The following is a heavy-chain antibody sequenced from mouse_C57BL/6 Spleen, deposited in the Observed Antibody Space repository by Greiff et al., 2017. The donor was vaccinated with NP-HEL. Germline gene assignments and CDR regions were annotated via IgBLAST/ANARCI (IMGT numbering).Heavy chain of an antibody. D-gene: IGHD1-1*01. Sequence: QVQLQQSGAELVRPGTSVKMSCKASGYTFTNYWIGWAKQRPGHGLEWIGDIYPGGGYTTYNEKFKGKATLTADKSSSTAYMQFSSLTSEDSAIYYCARSGITTVVAPFGYWGQGTTLTVSS. CDR3: ARSGITTVVAPFGY. J-gene: IGHJ2*01. CDR2: IYPGGGYT. V-gene: IGHV1-63*01. CDR1: GYTFTNYW.